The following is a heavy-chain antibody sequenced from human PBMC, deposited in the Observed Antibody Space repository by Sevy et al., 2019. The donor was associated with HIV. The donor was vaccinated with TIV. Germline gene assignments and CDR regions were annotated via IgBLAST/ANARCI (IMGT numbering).Heavy chain of an antibody. CDR1: GFTFSSYS. CDR3: ARPSQIRTMTTVTTLFDY. D-gene: IGHD4-17*01. V-gene: IGHV3-21*01. Sequence: GGSLRLSCAASGFTFSSYSMNWVRQAPGKGLEWVSSISSSSSYIYYADSVKGRFTISRDNAKNSLYLQMNSLRAEDTAVYYCARPSQIRTMTTVTTLFDYWGQGTLVTVSS. J-gene: IGHJ4*02. CDR2: ISSSSSYI.